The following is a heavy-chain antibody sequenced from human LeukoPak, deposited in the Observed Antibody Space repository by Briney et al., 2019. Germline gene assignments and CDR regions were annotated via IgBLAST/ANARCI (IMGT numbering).Heavy chain of an antibody. V-gene: IGHV4-59*01. CDR3: ARVRYDFWSGYFLPGMDV. CDR2: IYYSGST. D-gene: IGHD3-3*01. CDR1: GGSFSSYY. J-gene: IGHJ6*02. Sequence: SETLSLTCTVSGGSFSSYYWSWIRQPPGKGLEWIGYIYYSGSTNYNPSLKSRVTISVDTSKNQFSLKPSSVTAADTAVYYYARVRYDFWSGYFLPGMDVWGQGTTVTVSS.